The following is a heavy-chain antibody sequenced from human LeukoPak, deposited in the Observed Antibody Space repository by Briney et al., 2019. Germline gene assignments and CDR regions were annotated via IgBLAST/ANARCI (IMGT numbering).Heavy chain of an antibody. CDR2: IVVGSGST. CDR1: GFTFTSSA. Sequence: GTSVKVSCKASGFTFTSSAVQWVRQARGQRLEWIGWIVVGSGSTNYAQKFQERVTITRDMSTSTAYMELSSLRSEDTAVYYCAADIGSSSWDYWGQGTLVTVSS. J-gene: IGHJ4*02. CDR3: AADIGSSSWDY. V-gene: IGHV1-58*01. D-gene: IGHD6-13*01.